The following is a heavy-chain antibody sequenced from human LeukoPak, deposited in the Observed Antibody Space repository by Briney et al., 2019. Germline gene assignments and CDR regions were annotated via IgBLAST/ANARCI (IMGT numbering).Heavy chain of an antibody. D-gene: IGHD5-18*01. CDR3: AREDIGFIAMVYYYGMDV. J-gene: IGHJ6*02. V-gene: IGHV3-33*01. CDR1: GFTFSSYG. Sequence: GGSLRLSCAASGFTFSSYGMHWVRQAPGKGLEWVAVIWYDGSDKYYADSVKGRFTISRDNSKNTLYLQMNSLRAEDTAVYYCAREDIGFIAMVYYYGMDVWGQGTTVTVSS. CDR2: IWYDGSDK.